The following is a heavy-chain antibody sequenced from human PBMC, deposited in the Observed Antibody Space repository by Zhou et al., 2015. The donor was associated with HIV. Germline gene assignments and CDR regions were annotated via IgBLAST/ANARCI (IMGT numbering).Heavy chain of an antibody. CDR1: GGTFSSYA. CDR3: AGNSLAVWTTQNYYYGMDV. CDR2: IIPIFGTA. V-gene: IGHV1-69*01. D-gene: IGHD2/OR15-2a*01. Sequence: QVQLVQSGAEVKKPGSSVKVSCKASGGTFSSYAISWVRQAPGQGLEWMGGIIPIFGTANYAQKFQGRVTITADESTSTAYMELSSLRSEDTAVYYCAGNSLAVWTTQNYYYGMDVWGQGTTVTVSS. J-gene: IGHJ6*02.